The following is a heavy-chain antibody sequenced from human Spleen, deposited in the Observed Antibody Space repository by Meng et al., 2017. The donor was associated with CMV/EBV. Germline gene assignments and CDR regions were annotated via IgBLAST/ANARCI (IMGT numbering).Heavy chain of an antibody. V-gene: IGHV4-59*01. CDR3: ARDARSTSYYYYGMDV. D-gene: IGHD2-2*01. Sequence: SETLSLTCTVSGGSISNYYWNWIRQPPGKGLEWIGYIYYSGSTNYNPSLKSRVTISVDTSKNQFSLKLSSVTAADTAVYYCARDARSTSYYYYGMDVWGQGTTVTVSS. J-gene: IGHJ6*02. CDR2: IYYSGST. CDR1: GGSISNYY.